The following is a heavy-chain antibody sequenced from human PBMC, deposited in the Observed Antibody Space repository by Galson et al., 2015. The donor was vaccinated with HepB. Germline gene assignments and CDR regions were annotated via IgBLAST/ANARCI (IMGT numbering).Heavy chain of an antibody. CDR2: ISGSSRTI. D-gene: IGHD2-8*02. J-gene: IGHJ4*02. V-gene: IGHV3-48*01. CDR3: ARSTGDVCYDY. CDR1: GFTFSSYS. Sequence: SLRLSCAASGFTFSSYSMNWVRQAPGKGLEWVSYISGSSRTIYYADSVKGRFTISRDNAKNSVYLEMNGLRAEDTAVHYCARSTGDVCYDYWGQGTLVTVSS.